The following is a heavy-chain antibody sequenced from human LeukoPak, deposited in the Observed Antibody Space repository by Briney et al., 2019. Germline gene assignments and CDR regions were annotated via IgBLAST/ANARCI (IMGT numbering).Heavy chain of an antibody. J-gene: IGHJ4*02. V-gene: IGHV3-23*01. CDR3: AKDPSVVIILNYFDY. Sequence: PGGSLRLSCAASGFTFSSYAMSWVRQAPGKGLEWVSAISGSGGSTYYADSAKGRFTISRDNSKNTLYLQMNSLRAEDTAVYYCAKDPSVVIILNYFDYWGQGTLVTVSS. D-gene: IGHD3-3*01. CDR2: ISGSGGST. CDR1: GFTFSSYA.